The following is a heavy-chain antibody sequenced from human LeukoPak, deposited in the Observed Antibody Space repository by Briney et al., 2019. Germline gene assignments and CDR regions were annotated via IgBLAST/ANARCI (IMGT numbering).Heavy chain of an antibody. Sequence: KPSETLSLTCAVYGGSFSGYYWSWIRQPPGKGLEWIGEINHSGSTNYNPSLKSQVTISVDTSKNQFSLKLSSVTAADTAVYYCAREMVRGVIRGVFDYWGQGTLVTVSS. CDR3: AREMVRGVIRGVFDY. CDR1: GGSFSGYY. D-gene: IGHD3-10*01. J-gene: IGHJ4*02. V-gene: IGHV4-34*01. CDR2: INHSGST.